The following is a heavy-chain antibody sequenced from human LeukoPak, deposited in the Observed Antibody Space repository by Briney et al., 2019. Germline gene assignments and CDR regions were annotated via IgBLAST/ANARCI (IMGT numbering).Heavy chain of an antibody. D-gene: IGHD7-27*01. Sequence: SETLSLTCIVSGASISTNTHYWGWVRQPPGKGLEWIASTHHTGTPYYNPSLKSRVTMSVDTSKNQFSLQFSSVIAADTAVYYCMRHASGEPPRYWGQGTLVTASS. CDR1: GASISTNTHY. V-gene: IGHV4-39*01. J-gene: IGHJ4*02. CDR3: MRHASGEPPRY. CDR2: THHTGTP.